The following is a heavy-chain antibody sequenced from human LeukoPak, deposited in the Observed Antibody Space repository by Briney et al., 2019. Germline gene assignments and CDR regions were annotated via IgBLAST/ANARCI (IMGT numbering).Heavy chain of an antibody. V-gene: IGHV1-8*01. D-gene: IGHD3-22*01. CDR2: MNPNSGNT. CDR3: ARSVEYYYDSSGYYSVNWFDP. J-gene: IGHJ5*02. CDR1: GYTFTSYD. Sequence: GASVTVSCKASGYTFTSYDINWVRQATGQGLEWMGWMNPNSGNTGYAQKFQGRVTMTRNTSISTAYMELSSLRSEDTAVYYCARSVEYYYDSSGYYSVNWFDPWGQGTLVTVSS.